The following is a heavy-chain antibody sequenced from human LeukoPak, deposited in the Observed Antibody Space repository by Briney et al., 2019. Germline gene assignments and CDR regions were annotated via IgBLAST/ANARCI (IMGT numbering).Heavy chain of an antibody. CDR2: IYSGGNT. CDR3: ARRAGEYSHPYDY. D-gene: IGHD2/OR15-2a*01. CDR1: GFTVSSNS. J-gene: IGHJ4*02. Sequence: GGSPRLSCTVSGFTVSSNSMSWVRQAPGKGLEWVSFIYSGGNTHYSDSVKGRFTISRDNSKNTLYLQMNSLRAEDTAVYYCARRAGEYSHPYDYWGQGTLVTVSS. V-gene: IGHV3-53*01.